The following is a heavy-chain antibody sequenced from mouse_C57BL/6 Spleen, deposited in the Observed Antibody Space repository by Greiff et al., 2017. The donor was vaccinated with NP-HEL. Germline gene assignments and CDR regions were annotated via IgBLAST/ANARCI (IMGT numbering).Heavy chain of an antibody. CDR2: IYPGDGDT. D-gene: IGHD1-1*02. CDR1: GYAFSSSW. V-gene: IGHV1-82*01. J-gene: IGHJ3*01. CDR3: AREGWEGFAY. Sequence: QVQLQQSGPELVKPGASVKISCKASGYAFSSSWMNWVKQRPGQGLEWIGRIYPGDGDTKYNGKFKGKATLTADKSSSPAYMQLSSLTSEDSAVYFCAREGWEGFAYWGQGTLVTVSA.